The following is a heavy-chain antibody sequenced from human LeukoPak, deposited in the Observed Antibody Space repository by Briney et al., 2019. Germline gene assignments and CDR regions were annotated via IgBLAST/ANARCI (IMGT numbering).Heavy chain of an antibody. CDR1: GGSITTSGYY. CDR3: ARTWHWAPATYGTKTTNWFDP. CDR2: VYYSGST. D-gene: IGHD1-1*01. J-gene: IGHJ5*02. V-gene: IGHV4-39*07. Sequence: SETLSLTCAVSGGSITTSGYYWGWIRQPPGKGLEWIGSVYYSGSTYYNPSLKSRVTISVDTSKNQFSLKLSSVTAADTAVYYCARTWHWAPATYGTKTTNWFDPWGQGTLVTVSS.